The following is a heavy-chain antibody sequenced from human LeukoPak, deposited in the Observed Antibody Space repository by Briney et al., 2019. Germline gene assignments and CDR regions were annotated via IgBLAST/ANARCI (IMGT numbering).Heavy chain of an antibody. CDR3: ARDQRRGVAASDAFDI. D-gene: IGHD2-15*01. Sequence: PSETLSLTCTVSGGSISSSSYYWGWIRQPPGKGLEWIGSIYYSGSTYYNPSLKSRFTISVDTAKKPFSLKVSSVTAADTAVYYCARDQRRGVAASDAFDIWGQGTMVTVSS. V-gene: IGHV4-39*07. CDR1: GGSISSSSYY. CDR2: IYYSGST. J-gene: IGHJ3*02.